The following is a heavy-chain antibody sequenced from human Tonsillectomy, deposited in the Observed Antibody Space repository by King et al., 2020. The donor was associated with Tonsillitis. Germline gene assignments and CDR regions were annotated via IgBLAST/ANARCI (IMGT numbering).Heavy chain of an antibody. D-gene: IGHD5-18*01. CDR3: VKVVDGAMGSGGDY. CDR1: GFTFSGYS. CDR2: ISSNGGNT. Sequence: QLVQSGGDLVQPGGSLRLSCSASGFTFSGYSMHWVRQAPGKGLEYVSAISSNGGNTYYADSVKGRFTISRDNSENTLYLQMSSLRTEDTAVYYCVKVVDGAMGSGGDYWGQGTLVTVSS. V-gene: IGHV3-64D*06. J-gene: IGHJ4*02.